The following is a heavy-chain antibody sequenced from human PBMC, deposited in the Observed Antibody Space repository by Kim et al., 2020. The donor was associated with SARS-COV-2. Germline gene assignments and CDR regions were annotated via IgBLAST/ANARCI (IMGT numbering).Heavy chain of an antibody. CDR1: GCTFTGFV. V-gene: IGHV1-69*10. D-gene: IGHD3-22*01. CDR2: IIPMLGKT. Sequence: SVKVSCKASGCTFTGFVISWVRQAPGQGLEWMGGIIPMLGKTNYAQKFQGRVTITADASTRTAYMELSSLRSEDTAFYYCATVDDWYYDSRGYLFQRWGEGTGLSVPS. J-gene: IGHJ1*01. CDR3: ATVDDWYYDSRGYLFQR.